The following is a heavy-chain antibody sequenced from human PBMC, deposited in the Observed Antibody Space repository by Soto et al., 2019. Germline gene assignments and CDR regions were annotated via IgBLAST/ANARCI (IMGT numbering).Heavy chain of an antibody. J-gene: IGHJ6*03. D-gene: IGHD5-18*01. Sequence: ASLKVSCKASGYTFTSYDINWVRQATGQGLEWMGWMNPNSGNTGYAQKFQGRVTMTRNTSISTAYMELSSLRSEDTAVYYFASVLGYRYGYQWYYYYYYYMNVWGKGTTVTVSS. CDR2: MNPNSGNT. CDR3: ASVLGYRYGYQWYYYYYYYMNV. V-gene: IGHV1-8*01. CDR1: GYTFTSYD.